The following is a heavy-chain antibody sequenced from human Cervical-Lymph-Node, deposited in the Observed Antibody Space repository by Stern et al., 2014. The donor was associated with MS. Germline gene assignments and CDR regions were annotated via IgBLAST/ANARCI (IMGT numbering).Heavy chain of an antibody. CDR1: GGSISSYY. V-gene: IGHV4-59*01. D-gene: IGHD6-19*01. J-gene: IGHJ5*02. CDR2: IYSSGST. Sequence: QMQLQESGPGLVKPSETLSLTCTVSGGSISSYYWSWIRQPPGQGLEWIGYIYSSGSTNYNPSLKSRVTISVDTSKNQFSLKLSSVTAADTAVYYCARVGGQWLSLIDPWGQGTLVTVSS. CDR3: ARVGGQWLSLIDP.